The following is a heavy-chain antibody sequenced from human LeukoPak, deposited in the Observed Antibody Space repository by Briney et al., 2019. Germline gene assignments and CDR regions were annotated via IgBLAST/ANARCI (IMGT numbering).Heavy chain of an antibody. CDR3: ASHCCGGDCYSLRSFDY. CDR1: GFTFGSFA. Sequence: PGGSLRLSCAASGFTFGSFALHWVRQAPGKGLEWVAFISYDGSNKYYADSVKGRFTISRDNSKNTLFLQMNSLRPEDTAVYYCASHCCGGDCYSLRSFDYWGQGTLVTVSS. J-gene: IGHJ4*02. CDR2: ISYDGSNK. V-gene: IGHV3-30*04. D-gene: IGHD2-21*02.